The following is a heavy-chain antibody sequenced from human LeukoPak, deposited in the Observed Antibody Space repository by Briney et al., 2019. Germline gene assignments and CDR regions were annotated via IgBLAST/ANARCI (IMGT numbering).Heavy chain of an antibody. CDR2: IIPIFGTA. CDR3: ARLGYCSSTSCPYYFDY. V-gene: IGHV1-69*06. Sequence: SVKVSCKASGGTFSSYAISWVRQAPGQGLEWMGGIIPIFGTANYAQKFQGRVTITADKSTGTAYMELSSLRSEDTAVYYCARLGYCSSTSCPYYFDYWSQGTLVTVSS. J-gene: IGHJ4*02. CDR1: GGTFSSYA. D-gene: IGHD2-2*01.